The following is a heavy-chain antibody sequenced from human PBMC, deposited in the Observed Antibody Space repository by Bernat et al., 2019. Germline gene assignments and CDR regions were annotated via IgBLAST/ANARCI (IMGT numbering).Heavy chain of an antibody. CDR2: IKGDGSEK. Sequence: EVQLVESGGGLVQPGGSLRLSCAASGFTFSNYWMDWVRQAPGKGLEWVANIKGDGSEKYYVDSVKVRFIISRDNAKNSLYLQMNSLRAEDTAVYFCARDRQYSSTLNDYWGQGTLVTVSS. J-gene: IGHJ4*02. D-gene: IGHD6-13*01. CDR1: GFTFSNYW. V-gene: IGHV3-7*04. CDR3: ARDRQYSSTLNDY.